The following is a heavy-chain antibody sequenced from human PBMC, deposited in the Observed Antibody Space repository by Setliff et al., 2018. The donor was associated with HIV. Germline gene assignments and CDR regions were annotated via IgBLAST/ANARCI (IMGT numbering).Heavy chain of an antibody. CDR2: IYSDGST. D-gene: IGHD3-9*01. CDR3: ARYVSDWFYIDS. Sequence: SETLSLTCTVSGGSISGFYWNWIRQPAGKGLEWIGRIYSDGSTNYSPSLKSRVTMSVDTSKNQFSLKLSSVTAADTAVYYCARYVSDWFYIDSWGQGTLVTVSS. J-gene: IGHJ4*02. CDR1: GGSISGFY. V-gene: IGHV4-4*07.